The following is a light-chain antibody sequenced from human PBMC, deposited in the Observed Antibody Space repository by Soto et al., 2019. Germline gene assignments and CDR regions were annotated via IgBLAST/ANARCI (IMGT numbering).Light chain of an antibody. CDR1: SSDIGAFNY. Sequence: QSVLTQPASVSGSPGQSITISCTGSSSDIGAFNYVAWYQQHPGKAPKLIIHGVTNRPSGVSSRFSGSKSDYTASLTISGLQAEDEADYHCSSYSSGSTLYVFGTGTKVTVL. CDR2: GVT. V-gene: IGLV2-14*01. J-gene: IGLJ1*01. CDR3: SSYSSGSTLYV.